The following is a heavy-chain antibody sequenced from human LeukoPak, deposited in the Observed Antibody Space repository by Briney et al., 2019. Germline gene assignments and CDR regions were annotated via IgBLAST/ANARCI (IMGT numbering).Heavy chain of an antibody. CDR2: INYSGST. D-gene: IGHD5-12*01. J-gene: IGHJ6*02. CDR1: GGSISSYY. CDR3: ASSPRGFYYYDGMDV. V-gene: IGHV4-59*08. Sequence: SETLSLTCTVSGGSISSYYWSWIRQPPGKGLEWIGYINYSGSTNYNPSLKSRVTISVDTSKNHFSLKLSSVTAADTAVYYCASSPRGFYYYDGMDVWGQGTTVTVSS.